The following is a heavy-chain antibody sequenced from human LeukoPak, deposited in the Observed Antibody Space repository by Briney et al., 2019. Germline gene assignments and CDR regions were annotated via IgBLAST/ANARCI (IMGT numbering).Heavy chain of an antibody. D-gene: IGHD6-13*01. CDR1: GYTFTSYY. Sequence: ASVKVSCKASGYTFTSYYMHWVRQAPGQGLEWMGIINPSGGSTSYAQKFQGRVTMTRDTSTSTVYMELSSLRSEDMAVYYCAREHLIAAAFDYWGQGTLVTVSS. J-gene: IGHJ4*02. CDR3: AREHLIAAAFDY. V-gene: IGHV1-46*01. CDR2: INPSGGST.